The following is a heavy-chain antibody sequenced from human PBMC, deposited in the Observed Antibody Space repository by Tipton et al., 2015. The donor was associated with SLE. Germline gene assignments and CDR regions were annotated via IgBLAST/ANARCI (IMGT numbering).Heavy chain of an antibody. V-gene: IGHV4-4*07. CDR2: MYGSGSP. CDR3: ARPRSGSSAPCDY. CDR1: GDSPSTNY. Sequence: TLSLTCTVSGDSPSTNYWNWIRQPAGKGLEWIGRMYGSGSPTHYNPSLESRVTMSVDTSQKQFSLKLTSVTAADTAVYYCARPRSGSSAPCDYWGQGTLVTVSS. D-gene: IGHD6-6*01. J-gene: IGHJ4*02.